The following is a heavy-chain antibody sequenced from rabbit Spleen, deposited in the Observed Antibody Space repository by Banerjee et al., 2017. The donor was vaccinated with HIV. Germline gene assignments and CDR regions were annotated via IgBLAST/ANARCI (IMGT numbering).Heavy chain of an antibody. V-gene: IGHV1S40*01. CDR2: IDTSSSGFT. CDR1: GVSFSSNYY. J-gene: IGHJ6*01. CDR3: ARDSGSSFSSYGMDL. Sequence: QSLEESGGDLVKPGASLTLTCTASGVSFSSNYYMCWVHQAPGKGLEWIACIDTSSSGFTYFVSWAKGRFTISKTSSTTVTLQMTTLTAADTATYFCARDSGSSFSSYGMDLWGPGTLVTVS. D-gene: IGHD8-1*01.